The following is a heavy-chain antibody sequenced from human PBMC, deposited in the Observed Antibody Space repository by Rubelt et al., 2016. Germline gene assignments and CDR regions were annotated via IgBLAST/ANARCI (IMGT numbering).Heavy chain of an antibody. CDR3: ASIIAAAGDYYYYGMDV. V-gene: IGHV3-74*01. CDR2: IHSDGSRT. J-gene: IGHJ6*02. Sequence: RQAPGKGLVWVSNIHSDGSRTNYADSVKGRFTISRDNAKNTLYLQMNSLRAEDTAVYYCASIIAAAGDYYYYGMDVWGQGTTVTVSS. D-gene: IGHD6-13*01.